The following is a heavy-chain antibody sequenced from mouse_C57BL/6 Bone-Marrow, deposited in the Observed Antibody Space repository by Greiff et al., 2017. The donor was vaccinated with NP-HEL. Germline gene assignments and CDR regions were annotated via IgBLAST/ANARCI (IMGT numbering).Heavy chain of an antibody. V-gene: IGHV1-42*01. CDR1: GYSFTGYY. D-gene: IGHD1-1*01. CDR2: INPSTGGT. CDR3: ARNYYGKGSYAMDY. Sequence: EVQLQQSGPELVKPGASVKISCKASGYSFTGYYMNWVKQSPEKSLEWIGEINPSTGGTTYNQKFKAKATLTVDKSSSTAYMQLKSLTSEDSAVYYCARNYYGKGSYAMDYWGQGTSVTVSS. J-gene: IGHJ4*01.